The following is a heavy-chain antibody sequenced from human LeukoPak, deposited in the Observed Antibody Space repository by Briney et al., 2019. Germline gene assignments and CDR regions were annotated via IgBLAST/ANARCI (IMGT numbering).Heavy chain of an antibody. V-gene: IGHV3-21*01. J-gene: IGHJ4*02. Sequence: GGSLRLSCAASGFTFSSYSMNWVRQAPGKGLEWVSSISSSSSYIYYADSVKGRFTISRDNAKNSLYLQMDSLRVEDSAVYYCARGLGVSATTPLGYWGPGTLVTVSS. CDR1: GFTFSSYS. CDR3: ARGLGVSATTPLGY. D-gene: IGHD2-2*01. CDR2: ISSSSSYI.